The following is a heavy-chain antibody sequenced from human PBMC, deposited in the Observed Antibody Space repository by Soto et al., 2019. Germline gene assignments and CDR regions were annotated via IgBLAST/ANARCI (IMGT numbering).Heavy chain of an antibody. CDR1: GGTFSSYT. CDR2: IIPILGIA. J-gene: IGHJ1*01. D-gene: IGHD3-10*01. Sequence: QVQLVQSGAEVKKPGSSVKVSCKASGGTFSSYTISWVRQAPGQGLEWMGRIIPILGIANYAQKFQGRVTITAAKSTSTAYMELSSLRSEDTAVYYCASGASDYYGSGSLNSFQHWGQGTLVTVSS. V-gene: IGHV1-69*02. CDR3: ASGASDYYGSGSLNSFQH.